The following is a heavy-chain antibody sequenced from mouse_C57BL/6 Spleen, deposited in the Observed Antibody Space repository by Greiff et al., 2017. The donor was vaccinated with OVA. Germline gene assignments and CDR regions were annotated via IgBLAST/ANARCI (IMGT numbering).Heavy chain of an antibody. D-gene: IGHD4-1*01. CDR1: GYAFSSSW. J-gene: IGHJ1*03. Sequence: VKLQESGPELVKPGASVKISCKASGYAFSSSWMNWVKQRPGQGLEWIGRIYPGDGDTNYNGKLKGKATLTADKSSSTDYMQLSSLTSEDSAVYFCVRTETFYWYFDVWGTGTTVTVSS. CDR3: VRTETFYWYFDV. CDR2: IYPGDGDT. V-gene: IGHV1-82*01.